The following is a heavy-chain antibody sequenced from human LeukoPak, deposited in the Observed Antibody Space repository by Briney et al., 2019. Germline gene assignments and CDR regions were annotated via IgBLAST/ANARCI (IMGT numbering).Heavy chain of an antibody. CDR1: GGSISSYF. D-gene: IGHD3-10*01. J-gene: IGHJ5*02. CDR3: ARDTHYGSGSFFNWFDP. V-gene: IGHV4-59*01. Sequence: SETLSLTCTVSGGSISSYFWSWFRQPPGKGLEWIGYISYSGSTNYNPSLKSRVTISVDTSKNQFSLKLSSVTAADTAVYYCARDTHYGSGSFFNWFDPWGQGTLVTVSS. CDR2: ISYSGST.